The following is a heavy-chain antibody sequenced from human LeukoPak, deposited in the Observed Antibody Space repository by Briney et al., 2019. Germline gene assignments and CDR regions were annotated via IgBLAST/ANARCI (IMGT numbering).Heavy chain of an antibody. Sequence: GGSLRLSCAASGFTVSSNYMSWVRQAPGKGLEWVSVIYSGGSTYYADSMKGRFTISRDNSKNTLYLQMNSLRAEDTAVYYCARSLTRRYYYDSSGYVNAFDIWGQGTMVTVSS. D-gene: IGHD3-22*01. CDR3: ARSLTRRYYYDSSGYVNAFDI. J-gene: IGHJ3*02. CDR2: IYSGGST. V-gene: IGHV3-53*01. CDR1: GFTVSSNY.